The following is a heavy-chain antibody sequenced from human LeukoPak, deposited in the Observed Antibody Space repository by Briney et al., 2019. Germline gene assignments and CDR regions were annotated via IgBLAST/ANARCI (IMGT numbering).Heavy chain of an antibody. Sequence: SGGSLRLSCAVSGFTFSSFSMTWVRQAPGKGLEWVSYISSDSRMIYHADSVKGRFSISRDNAKNTLYLHMNSLRDEDTAVYYCARDRDTSMVKGYWGQGTLVTVSS. CDR2: ISSDSRMI. V-gene: IGHV3-48*02. CDR1: GFTFSSFS. CDR3: ARDRDTSMVKGY. J-gene: IGHJ4*02. D-gene: IGHD5-18*01.